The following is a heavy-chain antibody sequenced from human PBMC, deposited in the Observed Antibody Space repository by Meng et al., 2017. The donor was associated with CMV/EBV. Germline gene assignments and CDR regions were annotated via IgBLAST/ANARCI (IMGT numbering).Heavy chain of an antibody. J-gene: IGHJ4*02. CDR2: IIPIFGTA. Sequence: QGHWVQAGAEVKKPGSSGKVSCKASGGTFSSYAISWVRQAPGQGLEWMGGIIPIFGTANYAQKFQGRVTITADESTSTAYMELSSLRSEDTAVYYCARIYDSSGYYNYYFDYWGQGTLVTVSS. D-gene: IGHD3-22*01. CDR1: GGTFSSYA. CDR3: ARIYDSSGYYNYYFDY. V-gene: IGHV1-69*12.